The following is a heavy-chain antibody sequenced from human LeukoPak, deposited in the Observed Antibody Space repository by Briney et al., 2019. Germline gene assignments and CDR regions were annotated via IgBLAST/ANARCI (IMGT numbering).Heavy chain of an antibody. D-gene: IGHD1-1*01. J-gene: IGHJ5*02. Sequence: GGSLRLSCAASGFTFSDYYMSWIRQAPGKGLEWVSYIGRSGTTIHYADSVKGRFTSSWDNAKKSLYLQMNSLRASDTAVYYCARELNGAFDPWGQGTLVTVSS. CDR2: IGRSGTTI. V-gene: IGHV3-11*04. CDR3: ARELNGAFDP. CDR1: GFTFSDYY.